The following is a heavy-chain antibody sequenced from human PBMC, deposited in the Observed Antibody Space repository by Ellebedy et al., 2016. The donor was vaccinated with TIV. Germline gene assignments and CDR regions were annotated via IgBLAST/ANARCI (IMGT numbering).Heavy chain of an antibody. D-gene: IGHD1-26*01. CDR1: GVSISGFH. J-gene: IGHJ4*02. V-gene: IGHV4-59*01. Sequence: MPSETLSLTCTVSGVSISGFHWTWIRQPPGKGLEWIGYIYFSGSSNYNPSLNRRVTMSVDTSKNQFSLKLSSVTAADTAVYYCVRWVGHFDFWGQGNLVTGSS. CDR2: IYFSGSS. CDR3: VRWVGHFDF.